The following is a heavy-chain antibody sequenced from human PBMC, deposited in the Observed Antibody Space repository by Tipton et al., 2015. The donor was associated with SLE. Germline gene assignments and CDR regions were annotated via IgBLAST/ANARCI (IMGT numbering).Heavy chain of an antibody. D-gene: IGHD2-2*01. Sequence: GLVKPSQTLSLTCAISGDSVSSNSAAWNWIRQSPSRGLEWLGRTYYRSKWYSDFAVSVKSRVTINPDTSKNHFSLQLDSVTPEDTAVYYCARGSSGILVSLFGSWGQGTLVTVSS. CDR2: TYYRSKWYS. V-gene: IGHV6-1*01. CDR1: GDSVSSNSAA. CDR3: ARGSSGILVSLFGS. J-gene: IGHJ1*01.